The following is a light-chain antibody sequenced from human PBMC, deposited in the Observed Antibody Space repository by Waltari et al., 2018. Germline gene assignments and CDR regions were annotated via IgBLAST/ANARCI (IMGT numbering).Light chain of an antibody. V-gene: IGKV3-20*01. CDR1: QSVTSNY. Sequence: EIVLTHSPGTLSLSPGERATLSCRASQSVTSNYLAWYQQKPGQAPRLLMYGASSRATGIPERFSGSGSGTDFTLTISRLEPEDFAVYFCQQYGSSPLTFGGGTKVEIE. CDR2: GAS. J-gene: IGKJ4*01. CDR3: QQYGSSPLT.